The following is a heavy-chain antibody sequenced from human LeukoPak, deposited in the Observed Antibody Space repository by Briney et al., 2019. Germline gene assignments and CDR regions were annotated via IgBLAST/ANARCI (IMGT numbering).Heavy chain of an antibody. D-gene: IGHD6-13*01. CDR3: AKDKVAGFSSSWYPFDY. J-gene: IGHJ4*02. CDR2: ISSSSSYI. CDR1: GFTFSSYS. V-gene: IGHV3-21*04. Sequence: KPGGSLRLSCAASGFTFSSYSMNWVRQAPGKGLEWVSSISSSSSYIYYADSVKGRFTISRDNAKNSLYLQMNSLRAEDTALYYCAKDKVAGFSSSWYPFDYWGQGTLVTVSS.